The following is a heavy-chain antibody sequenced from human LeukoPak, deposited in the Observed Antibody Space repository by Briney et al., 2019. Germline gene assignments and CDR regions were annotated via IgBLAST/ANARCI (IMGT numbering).Heavy chain of an antibody. V-gene: IGHV3-23*01. J-gene: IGHJ4*02. D-gene: IGHD4-17*01. Sequence: PGVSLRLSCAASGFNFGGYVMSWVRQAPGKGLEWVSVISRSGDYTKYADSVKGRFTISRDNSKNTLSLQVSGLRAEDTAIYYCAKDRDDSGDYAFDYWGQGILVSVSS. CDR3: AKDRDDSGDYAFDY. CDR2: ISRSGDYT. CDR1: GFNFGGYV.